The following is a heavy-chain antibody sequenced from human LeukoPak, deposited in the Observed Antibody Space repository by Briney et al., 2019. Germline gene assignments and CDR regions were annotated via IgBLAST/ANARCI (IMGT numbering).Heavy chain of an antibody. CDR2: FYYSGST. D-gene: IGHD3-22*01. Sequence: SETLSLTCTVSGGSITSSSYYWGWIRQPPGKGLQWIGSFYYSGSTYYNPSLKSRVTISVDTSKNQFSLKLSSVTAADTAVYYCARVAYYYDSSGFAHDAFDIWGQGTMVTVSS. J-gene: IGHJ3*02. CDR1: GGSITSSSYY. CDR3: ARVAYYYDSSGFAHDAFDI. V-gene: IGHV4-39*07.